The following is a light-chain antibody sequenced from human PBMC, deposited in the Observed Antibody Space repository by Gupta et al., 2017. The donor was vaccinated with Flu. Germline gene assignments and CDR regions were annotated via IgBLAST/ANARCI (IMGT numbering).Light chain of an antibody. Sequence: SYKLTQPPAVSVSPGQTATITCSGDALPKQYVYWYQQRPGQAPVQVRYKDNERPSGIPERFSGSSSGTVGTLTISGVQGEDEADYYCQSADDTGTSVVFGGGTKLSVL. J-gene: IGLJ2*01. CDR1: ALPKQY. V-gene: IGLV3-25*02. CDR2: KDN. CDR3: QSADDTGTSVV.